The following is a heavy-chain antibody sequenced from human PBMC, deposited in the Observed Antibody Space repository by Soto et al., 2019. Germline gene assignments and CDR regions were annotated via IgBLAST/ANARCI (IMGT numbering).Heavy chain of an antibody. CDR3: TRGPRSTSTGTGAF. CDR1: GYTFTGYY. D-gene: IGHD1-1*01. Sequence: ASVKVSCKASGYTFTGYYMHWVRQAPGQGLEWMGWINPNSGGTNYAQKFQGRVTMTRDTSISTAYMELSRLRSDDTAVYYCTRGPRSTSTGTGAFWGQGTLVTVSS. J-gene: IGHJ4*02. CDR2: INPNSGGT. V-gene: IGHV1-2*02.